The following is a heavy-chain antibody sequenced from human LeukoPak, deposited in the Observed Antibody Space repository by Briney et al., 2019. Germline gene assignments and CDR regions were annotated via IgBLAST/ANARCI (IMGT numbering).Heavy chain of an antibody. D-gene: IGHD5-12*01. V-gene: IGHV3-30*02. CDR2: IRYDGSNK. J-gene: IGHJ6*03. Sequence: GGSLRLSCAASGFTFSSYGMHWVRQAPGKGLEWVAFIRYDGSNKYYADSVKGRFTISRDNSKNTLYLQMNSLRAEDTAVYYCAKSLRYSGYDAYYYYMDVWGKGTTVTVSS. CDR3: AKSLRYSGYDAYYYYMDV. CDR1: GFTFSSYG.